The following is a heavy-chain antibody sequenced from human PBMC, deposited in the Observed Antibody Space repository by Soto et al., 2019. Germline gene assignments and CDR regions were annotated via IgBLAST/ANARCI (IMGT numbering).Heavy chain of an antibody. Sequence: QVQLVESGGGVVQPGRSLRLSCAASRFTFSYYAMHWIRQAPGKGLEWVAVILSDGSKQYYAESVKGRFTISRDNSKSTLYLQMNSLRVEDTAVYYCVRTIVVAGPDAFDMWGQGTMVTVSS. CDR2: ILSDGSKQ. CDR3: VRTIVVAGPDAFDM. CDR1: RFTFSYYA. V-gene: IGHV3-30-3*01. D-gene: IGHD6-19*01. J-gene: IGHJ3*02.